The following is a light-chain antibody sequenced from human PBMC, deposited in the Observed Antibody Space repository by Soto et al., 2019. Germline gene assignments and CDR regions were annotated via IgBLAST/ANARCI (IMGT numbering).Light chain of an antibody. CDR3: QQYNYLWT. CDR2: KAS. CDR1: QSINSW. J-gene: IGKJ1*01. V-gene: IGKV1-5*03. Sequence: DLQMTQSPSTLSASVGDRVTITCRASQSINSWLAWYQQKPGKAPKLLIYKASSLESGVPSRVSGSGSGTEFPLTISSLQPDDFATYYCQQYNYLWTFGQGTKVEIK.